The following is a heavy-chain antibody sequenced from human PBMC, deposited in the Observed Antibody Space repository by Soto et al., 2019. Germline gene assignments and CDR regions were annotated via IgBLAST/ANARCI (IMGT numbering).Heavy chain of an antibody. CDR2: INHDGSEK. D-gene: IGHD1-1*01. V-gene: IGHV3-7*03. J-gene: IGHJ5*02. Sequence: GGSLRLSCAASGFTFTSYWMTWVRQAPGKGLEWVANINHDGSEKYYVDSVKGRFTISRDNAKNSLYLQLNSLRAEDSALYYCARSRNLDPWGQGALVTVSS. CDR1: GFTFTSYW. CDR3: ARSRNLDP.